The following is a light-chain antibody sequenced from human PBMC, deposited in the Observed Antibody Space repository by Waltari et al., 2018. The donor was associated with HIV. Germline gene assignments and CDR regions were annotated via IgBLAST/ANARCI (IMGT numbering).Light chain of an antibody. J-gene: IGLJ3*02. Sequence: QAVLTQPPSVSAAPGQKVTISCSGSSSNLGNNYVSWYQQFPGHAPTVLIYDNTKRPPGVPDRCPGSRSGTSATLGVAGLQTGDEADYYCGTWDTSLSAGVFGGGTKLTVL. CDR3: GTWDTSLSAGV. CDR2: DNT. CDR1: SSNLGNNY. V-gene: IGLV1-51*01.